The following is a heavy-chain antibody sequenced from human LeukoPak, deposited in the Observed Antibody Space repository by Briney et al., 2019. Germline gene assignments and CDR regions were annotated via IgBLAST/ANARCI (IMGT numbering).Heavy chain of an antibody. CDR3: ARQWRYYYDSSGFDY. CDR1: GYSFTSYW. Sequence: GESLKISCKGSGYSFTSYWIGWVRQMPGKGLEWMGIIYPGDSDTRYSPSFQGQVTISADKSTSTAYLQWSSLKASDTAMYYCARQWRYYYDSSGFDYWGQGTLVTVSS. J-gene: IGHJ4*02. V-gene: IGHV5-51*01. D-gene: IGHD3-22*01. CDR2: IYPGDSDT.